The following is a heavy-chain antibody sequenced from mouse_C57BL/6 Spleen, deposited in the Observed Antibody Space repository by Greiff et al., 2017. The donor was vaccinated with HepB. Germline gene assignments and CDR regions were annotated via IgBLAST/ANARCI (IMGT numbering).Heavy chain of an antibody. CDR2: IYPGDGDT. J-gene: IGHJ2*01. CDR1: GYAFSSSW. Sequence: QVQLQQSGPELVKPGASVKISCKASGYAFSSSWMNWVKQRPGKGLEWIGRIYPGDGDTNYNGKFKGKATLTADKSSSTAYMQLSSLTSEDSAVYFCAREAGSAGTDYWGQGTTLTVAS. CDR3: AREAGSAGTDY. D-gene: IGHD3-2*02. V-gene: IGHV1-82*01.